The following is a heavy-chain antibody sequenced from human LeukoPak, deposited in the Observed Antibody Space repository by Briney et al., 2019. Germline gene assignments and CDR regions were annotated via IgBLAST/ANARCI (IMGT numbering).Heavy chain of an antibody. CDR2: ISYDGSNK. CDR3: ARGPFYYPRAQSAAFDI. Sequence: GGSLRLSCAASGFTFSSYAMHWVRQAPGKGLEWVAVISYDGSNKYYADSVKGRFTISRDNSKNTLYLQMNSLRAEDTAVYYCARGPFYYPRAQSAAFDIWGQGTMVTVSS. V-gene: IGHV3-30-3*01. D-gene: IGHD3-10*01. CDR1: GFTFSSYA. J-gene: IGHJ3*02.